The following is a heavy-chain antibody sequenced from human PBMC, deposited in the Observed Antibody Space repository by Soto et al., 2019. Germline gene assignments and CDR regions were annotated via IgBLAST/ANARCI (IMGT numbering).Heavy chain of an antibody. CDR1: GFTFSSYG. D-gene: IGHD4-4*01. J-gene: IGHJ6*02. CDR3: AKGRTVTTYYYDGMDV. Sequence: GGSLRLSCAASGFTFSSYGMHWVRQAPGKGLEWVAVISYDGSNKYYADSVKGRFTISRDNSKNTLYLQMNSLRAEDTAVYYCAKGRTVTTYYYDGMDVWGQGTTVTVAS. V-gene: IGHV3-30*18. CDR2: ISYDGSNK.